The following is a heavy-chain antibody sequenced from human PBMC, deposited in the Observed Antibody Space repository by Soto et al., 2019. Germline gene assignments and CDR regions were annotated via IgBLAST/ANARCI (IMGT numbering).Heavy chain of an antibody. CDR3: AKDLYARLGMAFDI. CDR1: GFTFSSYS. D-gene: IGHD2-8*01. J-gene: IGHJ3*02. V-gene: IGHV3-23*01. CDR2: FRTGGDDGTT. Sequence: PGGSLRLSCAASGFTFSSYSMSWVRQAPGKGLEWVSGFRTGGDDGTTYYADSVKGRFTISRDNSKNTLYLQMNSLRAEDTAVYYCAKDLYARLGMAFDIWGQGTMVTVSS.